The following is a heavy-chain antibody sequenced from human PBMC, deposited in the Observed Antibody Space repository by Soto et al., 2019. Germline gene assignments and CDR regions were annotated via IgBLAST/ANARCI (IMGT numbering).Heavy chain of an antibody. V-gene: IGHV3-21*01. CDR1: GLTFSTYS. Sequence: GGSLRLSCAASGLTFSTYSMHWVRQAPGKGLEWVSSITSSSGYTDYADSVKGRFTISRDNAKNSLYLQLNSLRAEDTAVYYCATLAIFDYWGRGTLVTVSS. CDR2: ITSSSGYT. J-gene: IGHJ4*02. CDR3: ATLAIFDY.